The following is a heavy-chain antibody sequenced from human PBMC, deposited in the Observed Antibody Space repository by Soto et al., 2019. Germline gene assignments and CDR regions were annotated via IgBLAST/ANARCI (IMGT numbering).Heavy chain of an antibody. CDR3: ASEFCTGGSCYARIFDY. D-gene: IGHD2-15*01. Sequence: GGSLRLSCAAFGFNFNTYAMHWVRQSPGKGLEWVAFISSGSDYLYYADSVKGRFTISRDNAKSSLYLQMNSLTDDDTALYYCASEFCTGGSCYARIFDYWGQGSLVTV. J-gene: IGHJ4*02. CDR1: GFNFNTYA. CDR2: ISSGSDYL. V-gene: IGHV3-21*04.